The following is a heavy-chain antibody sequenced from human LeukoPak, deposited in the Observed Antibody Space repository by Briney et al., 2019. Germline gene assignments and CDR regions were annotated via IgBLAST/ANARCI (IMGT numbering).Heavy chain of an antibody. J-gene: IGHJ4*02. D-gene: IGHD4-17*01. CDR2: ISGSGGTT. CDR3: AKDLPDYGDYVEGY. V-gene: IGHV3-23*01. CDR1: GFTFSSFA. Sequence: PGGSLRLSCVASGFTFSSFAMSWVRQAPGKGLAWASTISGSGGTTSYADSVKGRFTFSRDNSKNTVFLQMNSLRAEDTAVYYCAKDLPDYGDYVEGYWGQGTLVTVSS.